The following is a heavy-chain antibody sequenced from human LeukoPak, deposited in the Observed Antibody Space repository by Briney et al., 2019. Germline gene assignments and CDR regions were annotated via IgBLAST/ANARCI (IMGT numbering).Heavy chain of an antibody. V-gene: IGHV4-59*01. CDR1: GGSISSYY. D-gene: IGHD1-26*01. J-gene: IGHJ4*02. CDR2: IYYTGST. CDR3: ARGNSGSYYGFDY. Sequence: SETLSLTCTVSGGSISSYYWSWIRQPPGKGLEWIGYIYYTGSTNCNPSLKSRVTISVDTSKNQFSLKLSSATAADTAVYYCARGNSGSYYGFDYWGQGTLVTVSS.